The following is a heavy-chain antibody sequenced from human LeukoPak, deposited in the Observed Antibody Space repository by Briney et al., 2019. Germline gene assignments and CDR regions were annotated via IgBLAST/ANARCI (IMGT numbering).Heavy chain of an antibody. CDR1: GFTFSSYG. Sequence: GGSLRLSCAASGFTFSSYGMSWVRQAPGKGLEWVSAISGSGGSTYYADSVKGRFTISRDNSKNTLYLQMNSLRAEDTAVYYCLYYYDSSGYYYDYWGQGTLVTVSS. CDR3: LYYYDSSGYYYDY. D-gene: IGHD3-22*01. V-gene: IGHV3-23*01. J-gene: IGHJ4*02. CDR2: ISGSGGST.